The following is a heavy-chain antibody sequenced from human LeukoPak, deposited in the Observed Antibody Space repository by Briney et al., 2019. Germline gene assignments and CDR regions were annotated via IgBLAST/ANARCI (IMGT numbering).Heavy chain of an antibody. CDR2: IYYSGST. D-gene: IGHD3-10*01. Sequence: NSSETLSLTCTVSGGSISSSSYYWGWIRQPPGKGLEWIGSIYYSGSTYYNPSLKSRVTISVDTSKNQFSLKLSSVTAADTAVYYCARDWLVAPYDGSHNWFDPWGQGTLVTVSS. V-gene: IGHV4-39*07. CDR3: ARDWLVAPYDGSHNWFDP. J-gene: IGHJ5*02. CDR1: GGSISSSSYY.